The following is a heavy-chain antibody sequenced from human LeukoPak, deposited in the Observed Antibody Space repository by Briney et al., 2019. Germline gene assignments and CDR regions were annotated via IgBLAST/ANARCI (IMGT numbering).Heavy chain of an antibody. Sequence: ASVKVSCKASGYTFTGYYIHWVRQAPGQGLEWVGWINPHSGGTNYAQKFQGRVTMTRDTSINTAYLELTRLRSDDTAVYYCARNPTHQLWLPEARFDPWGQGTLVTVSS. CDR2: INPHSGGT. D-gene: IGHD5-18*01. V-gene: IGHV1-2*02. CDR1: GYTFTGYY. CDR3: ARNPTHQLWLPEARFDP. J-gene: IGHJ5*02.